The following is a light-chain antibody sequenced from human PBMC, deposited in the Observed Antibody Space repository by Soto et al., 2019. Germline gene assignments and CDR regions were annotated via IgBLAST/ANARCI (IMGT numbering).Light chain of an antibody. CDR1: QSVSSSC. V-gene: IGKV3-20*01. Sequence: PGTMSLSLVERAPLSCRASQSVSSSCLAWYQQTPGQAPRLLIYGASRRATGIADRFSGSGSGTDFTLSISRLQSEDVAVYYCQQYRISPCTFGEGTKVDI. J-gene: IGKJ1*01. CDR2: GAS. CDR3: QQYRISPCT.